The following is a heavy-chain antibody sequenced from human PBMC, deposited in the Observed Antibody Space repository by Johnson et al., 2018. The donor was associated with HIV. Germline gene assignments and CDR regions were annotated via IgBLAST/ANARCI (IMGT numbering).Heavy chain of an antibody. CDR1: GFTFSSYA. J-gene: IGHJ3*02. CDR2: ISGSGGST. CDR3: ARENYRRRDAFDI. D-gene: IGHD1-7*01. Sequence: VQLVESGGGLVQPGGSLRLSCAASGFTFSSYAMSWVRQAPGKGLEWVSAISGSGGSTYYADSVKGRFTISRDNSKNTLYLQINSLRTEDTAVYYCARENYRRRDAFDIWGQGTMVTVSS. V-gene: IGHV3-23*04.